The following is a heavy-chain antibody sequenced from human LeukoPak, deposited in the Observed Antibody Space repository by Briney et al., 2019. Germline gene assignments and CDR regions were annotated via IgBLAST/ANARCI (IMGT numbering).Heavy chain of an antibody. V-gene: IGHV3-23*01. CDR3: AKRADGCSGVSCYYYYMDV. Sequence: GGALRLSCAPSGFSFSNYAMNGVRHAPRKGLEWVSHISGVGDSTYYADSVKARFTIPRENSKNTVYLQMNSVRLRDRAIINFAKRADGCSGVSCYYYYMDVWGKGTTVTVSS. CDR1: GFSFSNYA. D-gene: IGHD2-15*01. CDR2: ISGVGDST. J-gene: IGHJ6*03.